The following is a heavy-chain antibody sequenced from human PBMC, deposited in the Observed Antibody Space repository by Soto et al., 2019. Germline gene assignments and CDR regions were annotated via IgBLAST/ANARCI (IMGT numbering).Heavy chain of an antibody. D-gene: IGHD2-2*01. CDR2: IYYSGST. CDR3: ARDFSISTSCMRPVCYYYYGMDV. Sequence: PLQTQCVTCTVAGGTIVDYGWSWISQPPGKGLEWIGYIYYSGSTYYNPSLKSRVTISVDTSKNQFSLKLSSVTAADTAVYYCARDFSISTSCMRPVCYYYYGMDVWGQGTTVTASS. J-gene: IGHJ6*02. CDR1: GGTIVDYG. V-gene: IGHV4-59*12.